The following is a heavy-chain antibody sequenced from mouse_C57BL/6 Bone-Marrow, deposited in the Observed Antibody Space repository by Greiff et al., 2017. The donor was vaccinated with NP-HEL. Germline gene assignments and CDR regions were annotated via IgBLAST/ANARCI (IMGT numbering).Heavy chain of an antibody. CDR3: ASYEYDFEGAWFAY. D-gene: IGHD2-4*01. CDR1: GYTFTDYY. J-gene: IGHJ3*01. CDR2: INPNNGGT. Sequence: VQLQQSGPELVKPGASVKISCKASGYTFTDYYMNWVKQSPGKSLEWIGDINPNNGGTSYNQKFKGKATLTVDKSSSTAYMELRSLTSEDSAVYYCASYEYDFEGAWFAYCDQGTLVTVSA. V-gene: IGHV1-26*01.